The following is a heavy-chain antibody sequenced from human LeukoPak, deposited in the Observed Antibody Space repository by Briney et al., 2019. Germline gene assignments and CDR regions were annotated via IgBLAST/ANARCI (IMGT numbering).Heavy chain of an antibody. CDR2: ISSSGSTI. CDR1: GLTFSSYE. D-gene: IGHD7-27*01. CDR3: ARDDGDLWDY. J-gene: IGHJ4*02. V-gene: IGHV3-48*03. Sequence: GGSLRLSCAASGLTFSSYEMNWVRQAPGKGLEWVSYISSSGSTIYYADSVKGRFTISRDNAKNSLYLQMNSLRAEDTAVYYCARDDGDLWDYWGQGILVTVSS.